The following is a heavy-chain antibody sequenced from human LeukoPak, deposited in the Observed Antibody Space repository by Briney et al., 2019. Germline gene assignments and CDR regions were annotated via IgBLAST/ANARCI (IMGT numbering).Heavy chain of an antibody. D-gene: IGHD5-18*01. CDR1: GYIFTDYA. CDR2: INAGNGNT. CDR3: ARDRGRRLTTAMDLDGFDY. J-gene: IGHJ4*02. Sequence: ASVKVSCRASGYIFTDYAILWVRQAPGQRLEWLGWINAGNGNTNYAQKLQGRVTMTTDTSTSTAYMELRSLRSDDTAVYYCARDRGRRLTTAMDLDGFDYWGQGTLVTVSS. V-gene: IGHV1-18*04.